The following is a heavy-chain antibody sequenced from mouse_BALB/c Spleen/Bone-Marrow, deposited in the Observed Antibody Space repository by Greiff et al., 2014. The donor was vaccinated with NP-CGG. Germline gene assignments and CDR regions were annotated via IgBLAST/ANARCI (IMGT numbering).Heavy chain of an antibody. CDR3: TPHPFDY. V-gene: IGHV6-6*01. CDR1: GFAFSDTW. CDR2: IRTKADDHAT. J-gene: IGHJ2*01. Sequence: EVKLVESGGGLAQPGGSMKLSCAASGFAFSDTWLDWVRQSPEKGPEWVAEIRTKADDHATYYAESVKGRFTISRDDSISSVYLQMNSLRAEDTGIYYCTPHPFDYWGQGTTLTVAS.